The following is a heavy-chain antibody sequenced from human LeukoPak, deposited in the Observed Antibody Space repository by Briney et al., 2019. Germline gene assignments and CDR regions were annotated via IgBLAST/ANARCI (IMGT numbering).Heavy chain of an antibody. D-gene: IGHD3-10*02. Sequence: GGSLRLSCAVSGFTFSSYWMHWVRQAPGKGLVWVSSISSSSSYIYYADSVKGRFTISRDNAKNSLYLQMNSLRAEDTAVYYCAELGITMIGGVWGKGTTVTISS. CDR1: GFTFSSYW. CDR2: ISSSSSYI. J-gene: IGHJ6*04. CDR3: AELGITMIGGV. V-gene: IGHV3-21*01.